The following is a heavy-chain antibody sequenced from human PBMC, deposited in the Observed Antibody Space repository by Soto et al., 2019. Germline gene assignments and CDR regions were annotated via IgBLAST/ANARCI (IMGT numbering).Heavy chain of an antibody. V-gene: IGHV1-69*13. J-gene: IGHJ4*02. CDR2: IIPIFGTA. CDR3: ARPRGYSYGYAFNFDY. CDR1: GGTFSSYA. D-gene: IGHD5-18*01. Sequence: SVKVSCKASGGTFSSYAISWVRQAPGQGLEWMGGIIPIFGTANYAQKFQGRVTITADESTSTAYMELSSLRSEDTAVYYCARPRGYSYGYAFNFDYWGQGTLVTVSS.